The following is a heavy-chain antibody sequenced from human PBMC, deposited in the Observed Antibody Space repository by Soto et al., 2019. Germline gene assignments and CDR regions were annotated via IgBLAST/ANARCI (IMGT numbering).Heavy chain of an antibody. CDR3: AKLGGHDGSGTN. J-gene: IGHJ4*02. V-gene: IGHV1-69*02. Sequence: QVQLVQAGAEVKERWSSVKVSCKASGGAFSSFTISWVRQAPGQGLEWMGRIIPLLDLGNYSQRYQGRVTITADTLTTTCYMELCGLKSEDTCVYFCAKLGGHDGSGTNWGQGSLVIVSS. CDR2: IIPLLDLG. D-gene: IGHD3-10*01. CDR1: GGAFSSFT.